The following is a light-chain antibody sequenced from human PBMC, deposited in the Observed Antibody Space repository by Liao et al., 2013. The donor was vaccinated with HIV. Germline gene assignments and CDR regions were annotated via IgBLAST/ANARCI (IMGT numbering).Light chain of an antibody. V-gene: IGLV3-1*01. CDR3: QAWDSSTALYV. Sequence: SYEMTQPPSVSVSPGQTASVTCSGDGLGDKYVSWYQQRPGHSPILVIYEDTKRPSGIPERFSGSNSGNTATLTISGTQTMDEADYYCQAWDSSTALYVFGTGTKVTVL. J-gene: IGLJ1*01. CDR1: GLGDKY. CDR2: EDT.